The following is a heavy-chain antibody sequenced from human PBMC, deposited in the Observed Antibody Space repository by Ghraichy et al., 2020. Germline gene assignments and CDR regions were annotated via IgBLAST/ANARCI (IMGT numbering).Heavy chain of an antibody. V-gene: IGHV1-24*01. J-gene: IGHJ4*02. CDR2: FDPEDGET. Sequence: ASVKVSCKVSGYTLTELSMHWVRQAPGKGLEWMGGFDPEDGETIYAQKFQGRVTMTEDTSTDTAYMELSSLRSEDTAVYYCATAQYPEYCGGDCPRTHFDYWGQGTLVTVSS. D-gene: IGHD2-21*02. CDR3: ATAQYPEYCGGDCPRTHFDY. CDR1: GYTLTELS.